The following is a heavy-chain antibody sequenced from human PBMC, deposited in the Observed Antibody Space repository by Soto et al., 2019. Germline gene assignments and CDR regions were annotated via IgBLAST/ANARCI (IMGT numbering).Heavy chain of an antibody. CDR3: AKAPAVLPAPQFDY. Sequence: GGSLRLSCAASGFTFSSYAMSWVRQAPGKGLEWVSTISGSGGSTYYADSVKGRFTISRDNSKNTLYLQMNSLRAEDTAVYYCAKAPAVLPAPQFDYWGQGTLVTVSS. V-gene: IGHV3-23*01. CDR1: GFTFSSYA. D-gene: IGHD6-19*01. CDR2: ISGSGGST. J-gene: IGHJ4*02.